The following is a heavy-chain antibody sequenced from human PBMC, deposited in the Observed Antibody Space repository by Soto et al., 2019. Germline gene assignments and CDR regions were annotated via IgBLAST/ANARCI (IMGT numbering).Heavy chain of an antibody. J-gene: IGHJ3*02. Sequence: ASVKVSCKASGGTFSSYAISWVRQAPGQGLEWMGGIIPILGIANYAQKFQGRVTITADKSTSTAYMELSSLRSEDTAVYYCARYGGGGSYNDAFDIWGQGTMVTVSS. CDR1: GGTFSSYA. CDR3: ARYGGGGSYNDAFDI. V-gene: IGHV1-69*10. D-gene: IGHD1-26*01. CDR2: IIPILGIA.